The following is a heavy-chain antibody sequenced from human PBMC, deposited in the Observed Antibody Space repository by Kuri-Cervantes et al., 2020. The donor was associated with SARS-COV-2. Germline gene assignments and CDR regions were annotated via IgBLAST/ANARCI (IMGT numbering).Heavy chain of an antibody. CDR1: GGTLSSYA. CDR3: ARDCSGTDCNVIVYALSD. V-gene: IGHV1-69*13. Sequence: SGKVSCKASGGTLSSYAISWVRQAPGQGLEWMGGIIPIFGTAHYAQKFQGRVTITADESTSTVYMDLTSLRSDDTAMYYCARDCSGTDCNVIVYALSDWGQGTLVTVSS. D-gene: IGHD2-8*01. CDR2: IIPIFGTA. J-gene: IGHJ4*02.